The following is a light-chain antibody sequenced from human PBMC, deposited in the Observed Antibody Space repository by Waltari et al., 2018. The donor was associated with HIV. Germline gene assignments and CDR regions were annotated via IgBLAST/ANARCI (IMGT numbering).Light chain of an antibody. CDR3: SSYTSSSTLPSYV. V-gene: IGLV2-14*01. J-gene: IGLJ1*01. Sequence: QSALTQPASVSGSPGQSITISSTGTSSDVGGYNYVSWYQQHPGKAPKLMIYEVSNRPSGVSNRFSGSKSGNTASLTISGLQAEDEADYYCSSYTSSSTLPSYVFGTGTKVTVL. CDR2: EVS. CDR1: SSDVGGYNY.